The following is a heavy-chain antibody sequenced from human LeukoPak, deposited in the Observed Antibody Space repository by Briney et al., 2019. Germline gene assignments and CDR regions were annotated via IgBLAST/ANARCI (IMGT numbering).Heavy chain of an antibody. D-gene: IGHD4-23*01. V-gene: IGHV5-51*01. J-gene: IGHJ3*02. CDR2: IYPGDSDT. CDR3: AGLQISETVAIDAFDI. CDR1: GYSFTSYW. Sequence: GESLKISCKGSGYSFTSYWIGWVRQMPGKGLEWMGIIYPGDSDTRYSPSFQGQVTISADKSISTAYLQWSSLKASDTAMYYCAGLQISETVAIDAFDIWGQGTMVTVSS.